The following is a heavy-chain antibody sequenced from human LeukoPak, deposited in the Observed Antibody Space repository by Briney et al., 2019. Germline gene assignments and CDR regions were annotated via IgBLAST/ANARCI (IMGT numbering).Heavy chain of an antibody. CDR1: GFTFSSYG. V-gene: IGHV3-30*18. CDR3: AKAPLRYCSGGSCYTGGYYYYGMDV. J-gene: IGHJ6*02. Sequence: GGSLRLSCAASGFTFSSYGMHWVRQAPGKGLEWVAVISYDGSNKYYADSVKGRFTISRDNSKNKLYLQMNSLRAEVTAVYYCAKAPLRYCSGGSCYTGGYYYYGMDVWGQGTTVTVSS. D-gene: IGHD2-15*01. CDR2: ISYDGSNK.